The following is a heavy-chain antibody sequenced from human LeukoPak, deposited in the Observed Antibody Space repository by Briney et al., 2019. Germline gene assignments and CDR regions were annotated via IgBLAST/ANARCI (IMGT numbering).Heavy chain of an antibody. V-gene: IGHV4-39*01. J-gene: IGHJ4*02. CDR2: IYYSGST. CDR1: GGSISSSSYY. Sequence: SETLSLTCTVSGGSISSSSYYWGWIRQPPGKGLEWIGSIYYSGSTYYNPSLKSRVTISVDTSKNQFSLKLSSVTAADTAVYYCARLGDIWFGGVIGYFDYWGQGTLVTVSS. CDR3: ARLGDIWFGGVIGYFDY. D-gene: IGHD3-10*01.